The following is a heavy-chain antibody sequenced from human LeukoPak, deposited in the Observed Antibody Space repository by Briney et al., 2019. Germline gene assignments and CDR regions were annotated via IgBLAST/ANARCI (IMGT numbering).Heavy chain of an antibody. D-gene: IGHD5-12*01. CDR1: GGSITSYY. CDR3: VRDGYSGHDAL. Sequence: PSETLSLTCTVSGGSITSYYWSWIRQPPGKGLECIGYIYHSGSTKYNSSLKSQVTMSVDTAKTQFSLKLSSVTAADTAVYDCVRDGYSGHDALWGQGTLVTVSS. CDR2: IYHSGST. J-gene: IGHJ4*02. V-gene: IGHV4-59*01.